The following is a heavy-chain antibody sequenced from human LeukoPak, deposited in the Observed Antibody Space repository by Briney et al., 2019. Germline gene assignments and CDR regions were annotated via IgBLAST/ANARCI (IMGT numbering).Heavy chain of an antibody. CDR2: IKEDGSEK. J-gene: IGHJ4*02. CDR1: GITFGSYW. D-gene: IGHD3-10*01. V-gene: IGHV3-7*01. CDR3: ARDGSGRPLRY. Sequence: GGSLRLSCAASGITFGSYWMSWVRQAPGKGLEWVANIKEDGSEKYYVDSVEGRFTISRDNAKNSLYLQMNSLRDDDTAVYYCARDGSGRPLRYWGQGTLVTVSS.